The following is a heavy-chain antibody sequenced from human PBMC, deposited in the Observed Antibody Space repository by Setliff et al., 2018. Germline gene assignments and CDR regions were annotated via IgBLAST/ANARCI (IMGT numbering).Heavy chain of an antibody. CDR1: GYTFIDYG. D-gene: IGHD2-8*02. Sequence: ASVKVSCKASGYTFIDYGITWVRQAPGQGLEWMGWIGAYTGKSNYAHKFQGRMTLTTDTSTGTAYMELRSLRSEDTAVYYCSRLVRYCTATTCQRLLGEEFWGQGTLVTSPQ. V-gene: IGHV1-18*01. CDR2: IGAYTGKS. CDR3: SRLVRYCTATTCQRLLGEEF. J-gene: IGHJ4*02.